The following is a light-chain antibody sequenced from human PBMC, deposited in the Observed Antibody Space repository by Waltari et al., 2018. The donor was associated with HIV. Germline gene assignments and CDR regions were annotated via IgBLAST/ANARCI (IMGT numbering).Light chain of an antibody. V-gene: IGLV2-14*03. Sequence: QSALTQPDSVSGSPGQSITISCTGTSSDVGGYTYVSRYQQHPGKAPTLRIYDVSNRPLGVSNRFSGPRAGNTASLTISALQAEDEAHYYCSSYTSSSSRVFGAGSRLTVL. J-gene: IGLJ3*02. CDR1: SSDVGGYTY. CDR3: SSYTSSSSRV. CDR2: DVS.